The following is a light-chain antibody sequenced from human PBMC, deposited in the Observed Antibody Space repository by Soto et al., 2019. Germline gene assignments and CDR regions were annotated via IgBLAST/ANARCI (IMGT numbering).Light chain of an antibody. CDR2: KSS. CDR3: QQFNTSPWT. Sequence: DIQMTQSPSTLSASDGDRVTISCRASQSVSIWLAWYQQKPGRAPKLLIYKSSILESGVPSRFSGSGSRTEFTLTISSLQPDDFATYYCQQFNTSPWTFGQGTKVDIK. J-gene: IGKJ1*01. V-gene: IGKV1-5*03. CDR1: QSVSIW.